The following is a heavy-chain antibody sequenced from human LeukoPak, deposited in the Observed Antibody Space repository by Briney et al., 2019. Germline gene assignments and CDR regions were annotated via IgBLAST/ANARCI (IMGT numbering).Heavy chain of an antibody. Sequence: ASVKVSCKASGYTFTGYYMHWVRQAPGQGLEWMGWINPNSGGTNYAQKFQGRVTMTRDTSISTAYMELSRLRSDDTAVYYCARAVCEAAAGNEPPNWFDPWGQGTLITVSS. V-gene: IGHV1-2*02. CDR2: INPNSGGT. J-gene: IGHJ5*02. D-gene: IGHD6-13*01. CDR1: GYTFTGYY. CDR3: ARAVCEAAAGNEPPNWFDP.